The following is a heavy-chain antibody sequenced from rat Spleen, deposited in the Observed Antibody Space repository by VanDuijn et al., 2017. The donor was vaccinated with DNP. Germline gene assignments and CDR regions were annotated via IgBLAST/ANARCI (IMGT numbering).Heavy chain of an antibody. CDR1: GFTFSSFP. Sequence: EVQLVESGGGLVQPGRSMKLSCAASGFTFSSFPMAWVRQAPTKGLEWVATISTGGGNSYYRDSVKGRFTISRDNAKNTLYLQMDSLRSEDTATYYCARHRTTSPYYYVMDAWGQGASVTVSS. CDR3: ARHRTTSPYYYVMDA. D-gene: IGHD1-10*01. CDR2: ISTGGGNS. V-gene: IGHV5-46*01. J-gene: IGHJ4*01.